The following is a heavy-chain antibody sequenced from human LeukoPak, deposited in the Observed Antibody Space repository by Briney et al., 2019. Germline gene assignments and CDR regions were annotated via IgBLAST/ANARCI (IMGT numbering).Heavy chain of an antibody. J-gene: IGHJ4*02. CDR1: GFSFSNSW. CDR2: IKQDASTK. CDR3: ARDTIGSLDY. Sequence: PGGSLRLSCAASGFSFSNSWMAWVRQAPGQGLEWVANIKQDASTKHYAGSLKGRFTISRDNPRNSLYLQMHSLTVDDTAVYFCARDTIGSLDYWGKGILVTVAS. D-gene: IGHD1-26*01. V-gene: IGHV3-7*01.